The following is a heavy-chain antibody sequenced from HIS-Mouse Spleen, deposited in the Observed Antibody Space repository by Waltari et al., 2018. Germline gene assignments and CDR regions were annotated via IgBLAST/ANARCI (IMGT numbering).Heavy chain of an antibody. CDR3: ARHPEIAAAVGAFDI. CDR1: GGTFSSYA. Sequence: QVQLVQSGAEVKKPGSSVKVSCKASGGTFSSYAISWVRQAPGQGLEWMGRICPILGKANSEQKCQGRGTITADKSTSTAYMELSSLRSEDTAVYYCARHPEIAAAVGAFDIWGQGTMVTVSS. V-gene: IGHV1-69*04. CDR2: ICPILGKA. D-gene: IGHD6-13*01. J-gene: IGHJ3*02.